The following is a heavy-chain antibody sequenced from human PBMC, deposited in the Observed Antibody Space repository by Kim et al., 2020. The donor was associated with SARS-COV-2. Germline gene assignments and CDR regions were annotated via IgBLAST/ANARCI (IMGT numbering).Heavy chain of an antibody. D-gene: IGHD6-13*01. CDR3: AGILPRRILAAAGRGAFDI. CDR1: GGSFSGYY. J-gene: IGHJ3*02. Sequence: SETLSLTCAVYGGSFSGYYWSWIRQPPGKGLEWIGEINHSGSTNYNPSLKSRVTISVDTSKNQFSLKLSSVTAADTAVYYCAGILPRRILAAAGRGAFDIWGQGTMVTVSS. V-gene: IGHV4-34*01. CDR2: INHSGST.